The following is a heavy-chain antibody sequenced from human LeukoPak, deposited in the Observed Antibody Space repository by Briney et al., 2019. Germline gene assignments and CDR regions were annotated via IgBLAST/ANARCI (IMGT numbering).Heavy chain of an antibody. CDR2: INHSGST. CDR1: GGSFSGYY. Sequence: SETLFLTCAVYGGSFSGYYWSWIRQPPGKGLEWIGEINHSGSTNYNPSLESRVTISVDTSKNQFSLKLSSVTAADTAVYYCARGRYCPNGVCPDYYYYMDVWGKGTTVTVSS. CDR3: ARGRYCPNGVCPDYYYYMDV. J-gene: IGHJ6*03. V-gene: IGHV4-34*01. D-gene: IGHD2-8*01.